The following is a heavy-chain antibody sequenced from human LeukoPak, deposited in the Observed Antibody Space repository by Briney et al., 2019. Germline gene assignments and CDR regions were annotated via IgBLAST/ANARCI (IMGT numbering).Heavy chain of an antibody. CDR1: GGTFSSYA. CDR3: ARVAAAGSLTYYFDY. Sequence: VASVKVSCKASGGTFSSYAISWVRQAPGQGLEWMGRIIPILGIANYAQKFQGRVTITADKSTSTAYMELSSLRSEDTAVYYCARVAAAGSLTYYFDYWGQGTLVTVSS. V-gene: IGHV1-69*04. D-gene: IGHD6-13*01. J-gene: IGHJ4*02. CDR2: IIPILGIA.